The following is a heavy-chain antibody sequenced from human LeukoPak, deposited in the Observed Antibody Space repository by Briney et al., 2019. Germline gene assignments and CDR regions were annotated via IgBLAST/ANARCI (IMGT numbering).Heavy chain of an antibody. J-gene: IGHJ4*02. V-gene: IGHV3-21*01. D-gene: IGHD6-19*01. CDR1: GFTFSSYS. CDR3: AREDSVAGALADY. Sequence: PGGSLRLSCAASGFTFSSYSMNWARQAPGKGLEWVSSISSSSSYIYYADSVKGRFTISRDNAKNSLYLQMNSLRAEDTAVYYCAREDSVAGALADYWGQGTLVTVSS. CDR2: ISSSSSYI.